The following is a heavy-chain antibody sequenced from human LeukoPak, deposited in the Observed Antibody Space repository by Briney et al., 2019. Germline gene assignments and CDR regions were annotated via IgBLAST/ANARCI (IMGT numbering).Heavy chain of an antibody. J-gene: IGHJ6*03. Sequence: GGSLRVSCAGSGCTFSDHYMDWVRQAPGKGLEWVGRTRNKASSYTTEYAASVKGRFTISRDDSKNSLYLQMNSLKTEDTAVYYCARENSFVVEEENYYYYYMDVWGKGTTVTISS. CDR3: ARENSFVVEEENYYYYYMDV. V-gene: IGHV3-72*01. D-gene: IGHD2-15*01. CDR2: TRNKASSYTT. CDR1: GCTFSDHY.